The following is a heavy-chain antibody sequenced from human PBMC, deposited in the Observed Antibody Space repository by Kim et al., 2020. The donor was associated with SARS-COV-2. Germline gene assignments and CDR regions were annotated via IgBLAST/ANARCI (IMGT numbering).Heavy chain of an antibody. Sequence: VNGRSTISRDNTKQPLYLQMNSLRAEDTAVYYCAKDKKGYDILSGYFPCDYWGQGTLVTVSS. V-gene: IGHV3-23*01. CDR3: AKDKKGYDILSGYFPCDY. D-gene: IGHD3-9*01. J-gene: IGHJ4*02.